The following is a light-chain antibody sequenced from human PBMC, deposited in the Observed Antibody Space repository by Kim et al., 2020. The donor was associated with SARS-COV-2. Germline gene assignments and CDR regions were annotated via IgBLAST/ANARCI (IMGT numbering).Light chain of an antibody. Sequence: EIVLTQSPATLSLSPGERATLSCRASQSVGSYLAWYQQRPGQAPRLLIYDASNRATGIPARFSGSGSGTDFTLTINSLEPEDFAVYYRQQRANWPTVTFGGGTKVDIK. CDR1: QSVGSY. CDR3: QQRANWPTVT. CDR2: DAS. J-gene: IGKJ4*01. V-gene: IGKV3-11*01.